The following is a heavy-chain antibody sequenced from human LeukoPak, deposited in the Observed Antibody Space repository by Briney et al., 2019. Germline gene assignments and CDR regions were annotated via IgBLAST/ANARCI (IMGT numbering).Heavy chain of an antibody. V-gene: IGHV1-69*01. D-gene: IGHD6-19*01. CDR3: ARETPRQAVAATGFDY. Sequence: SVKVSCKASGGTFSSYAISWVRQAPGQGLEWMGGIIPIFGTANYAQKFQGRVTITADESTSTAYKELSSLRSEDTAVYYCARETPRQAVAATGFDYWGQGTLVTVSS. CDR2: IIPIFGTA. J-gene: IGHJ4*02. CDR1: GGTFSSYA.